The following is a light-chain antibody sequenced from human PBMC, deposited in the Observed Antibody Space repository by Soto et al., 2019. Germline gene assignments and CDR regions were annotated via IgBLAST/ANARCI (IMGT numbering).Light chain of an antibody. CDR1: NSDIGSYNY. CDR3: SSYAGNKLRV. V-gene: IGLV2-8*01. J-gene: IGLJ1*01. Sequence: QSVLTQPPSASGSPGQSVIISCTGSNSDIGSYNYVSWYQQHPGKPPKLIIYDVTERPSGVPDRFSGSKSGNTASLTVSGLQADDEADYYCSSYAGNKLRVLGTGTKVTVL. CDR2: DVT.